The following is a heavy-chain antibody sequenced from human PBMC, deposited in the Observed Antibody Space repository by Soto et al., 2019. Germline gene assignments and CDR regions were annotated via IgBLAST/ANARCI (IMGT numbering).Heavy chain of an antibody. CDR2: IRGSGGST. CDR1: GFTFSSYA. D-gene: IGHD2-2*02. CDR3: AKVQLLYNGGGGGLDY. Sequence: EVQLLESGGGLVQPGGSLRLSCAASGFTFSSYAMSWVRQAPGKGLEWVSAIRGSGGSTYYAESVKGRFTISRDNSKNTLYMQITSLRAEDTAVYYCAKVQLLYNGGGGGLDYWGQRTLVTVSS. J-gene: IGHJ4*02. V-gene: IGHV3-23*01.